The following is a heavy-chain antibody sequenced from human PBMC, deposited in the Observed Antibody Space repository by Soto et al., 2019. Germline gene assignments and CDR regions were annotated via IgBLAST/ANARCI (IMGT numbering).Heavy chain of an antibody. CDR3: ARDGWGGSYYGPHDAFDI. V-gene: IGHV3-48*02. D-gene: IGHD1-26*01. Sequence: GGSLRLSCAVSGFTFSSYSMNWVRQAPGKXLERVSYISSSSSTIYYADSVKGRFTISRDNAKNSLYLQMNSLRDEDTAVYYCARDGWGGSYYGPHDAFDIWGQGTMVTV. J-gene: IGHJ3*02. CDR1: GFTFSSYS. CDR2: ISSSSSTI.